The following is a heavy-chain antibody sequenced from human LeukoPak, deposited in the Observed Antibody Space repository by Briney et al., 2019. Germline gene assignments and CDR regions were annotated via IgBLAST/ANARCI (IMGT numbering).Heavy chain of an antibody. CDR3: ATGGAPGGRFEN. V-gene: IGHV3-7*01. Sequence: GGSLRLSCVVSGFTFSWSTMTWVRQAPGKGPEWVAKMKEDGTEKHCVDSVKGRFTISRDNAKNSLYLQMNSLRVEDTAVYYCATGGAPGGRFENWGQGTLVTVSS. CDR1: GFTFSWST. J-gene: IGHJ4*02. CDR2: MKEDGTEK. D-gene: IGHD3-16*01.